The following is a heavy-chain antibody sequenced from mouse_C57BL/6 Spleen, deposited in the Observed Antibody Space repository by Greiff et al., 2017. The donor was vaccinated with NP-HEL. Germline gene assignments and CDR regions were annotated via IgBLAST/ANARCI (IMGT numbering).Heavy chain of an antibody. Sequence: VQLKESGPELVKPGASVKISCKASGYSFTGYYMNWVKQSPEKSLEWIGEINPSTGGTTYNQKFKAKATLTVDKSSSTAYMQLKSLTSEDSAVYYCARIPLLLRAYWGQGTLVTVSA. V-gene: IGHV1-42*01. CDR1: GYSFTGYY. J-gene: IGHJ3*01. CDR2: INPSTGGT. D-gene: IGHD1-1*01. CDR3: ARIPLLLRAY.